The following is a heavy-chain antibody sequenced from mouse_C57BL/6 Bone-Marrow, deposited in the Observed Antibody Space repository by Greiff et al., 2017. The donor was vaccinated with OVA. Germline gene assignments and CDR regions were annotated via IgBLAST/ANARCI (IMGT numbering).Heavy chain of an antibody. CDR1: GFTFSDYG. Sequence: EVKLMESGGGLVQPGGSLKLSCAASGFTFSDYGMAWVRQAPRKGPEWVAFISNLAYSIYYADTVTGRFTISRENAKNTLYLEMSSLRSEDTAMYYCARPLTGGFAYWGQGTLVTVSA. CDR3: ARPLTGGFAY. V-gene: IGHV5-15*01. CDR2: ISNLAYSI. D-gene: IGHD4-1*01. J-gene: IGHJ3*01.